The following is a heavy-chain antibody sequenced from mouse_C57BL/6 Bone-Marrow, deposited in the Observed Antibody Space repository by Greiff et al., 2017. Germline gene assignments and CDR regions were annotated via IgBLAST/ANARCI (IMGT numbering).Heavy chain of an antibody. V-gene: IGHV5-4*01. CDR1: GFTFSSYA. CDR3: ARDRGFYYAIDY. J-gene: IGHJ4*01. Sequence: EVKLVESGGGLVKPGGSLKLSCAASGFTFSSYAMSWVRQTPEKRLEWVATISDGGSYTYYPDNVKGRFTISRDNAKNNLYLQMSHLKSEDTAMYYCARDRGFYYAIDYWGQGTSVTVSS. CDR2: ISDGGSYT.